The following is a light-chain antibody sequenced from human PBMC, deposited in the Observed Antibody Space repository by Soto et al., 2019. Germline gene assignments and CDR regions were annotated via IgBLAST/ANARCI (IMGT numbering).Light chain of an antibody. Sequence: ILMSQSPSSLSASVGDRVTITCRASQDLDKWLAWYQQKPGKAPNLLIYKSSTLREGVPSRLSGFGSGTEYILTISDLQPDDFGTYYCQQNSSYWTFGQGTKVDI. CDR2: KSS. V-gene: IGKV1-5*03. CDR1: QDLDKW. CDR3: QQNSSYWT. J-gene: IGKJ1*01.